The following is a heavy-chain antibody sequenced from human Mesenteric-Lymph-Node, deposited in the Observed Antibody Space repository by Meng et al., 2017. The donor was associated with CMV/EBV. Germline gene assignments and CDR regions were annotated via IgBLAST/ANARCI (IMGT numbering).Heavy chain of an antibody. CDR3: ARDRITGITSHDY. J-gene: IGHJ4*02. D-gene: IGHD1-7*01. CDR1: GYTFTASY. CDR2: INPNSGGT. V-gene: IGHV1-2*02. Sequence: ASVKVSCKASGYTFTASYMHWVRQAPGQGLEYMGWINPNSGGTHYVQRFQGRVSMTRDTSISTAYMELSRLRSDDTAVYYCARDRITGITSHDYWGQGTLVTVSS.